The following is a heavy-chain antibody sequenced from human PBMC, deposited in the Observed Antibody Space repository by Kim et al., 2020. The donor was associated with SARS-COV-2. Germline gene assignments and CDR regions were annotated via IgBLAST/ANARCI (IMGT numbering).Heavy chain of an antibody. J-gene: IGHJ5*02. Sequence: QGRVTITADESTSTAYMELSSLRSEDTAVYYCARDIAAVRSPVEVNWFDPWGQGTLVTVSS. V-gene: IGHV1-69*01. D-gene: IGHD6-13*01. CDR3: ARDIAAVRSPVEVNWFDP.